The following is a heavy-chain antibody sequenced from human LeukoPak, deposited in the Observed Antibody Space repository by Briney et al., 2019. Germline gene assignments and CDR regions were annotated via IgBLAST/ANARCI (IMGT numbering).Heavy chain of an antibody. CDR3: ARVVPDGYSDY. Sequence: SETLSLTCTVSGGSITNYYRSWIRQPPGKGLDWIGYIHYTGLTNYNPSLTSRLTISVDTSKNQFSLKLSSVTAADAAVYFCARVVPDGYSDYWGQGTLVTVSS. D-gene: IGHD2-2*01. J-gene: IGHJ4*02. CDR1: GGSITNYY. V-gene: IGHV4-59*01. CDR2: IHYTGLT.